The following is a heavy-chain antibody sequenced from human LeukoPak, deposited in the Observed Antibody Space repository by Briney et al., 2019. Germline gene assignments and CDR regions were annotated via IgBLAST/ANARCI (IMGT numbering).Heavy chain of an antibody. Sequence: GESLKISCKGSGYSFTSYWIGWVRQMPGKGLEWMGIIYPGDSDTRYSPSFQGQVTISADKSISTAYLQWSSLKASDTAMYYCARQRKASTIDGNWFDPWGQGTLVTVSS. D-gene: IGHD1-1*01. V-gene: IGHV5-51*01. CDR2: IYPGDSDT. J-gene: IGHJ5*02. CDR3: ARQRKASTIDGNWFDP. CDR1: GYSFTSYW.